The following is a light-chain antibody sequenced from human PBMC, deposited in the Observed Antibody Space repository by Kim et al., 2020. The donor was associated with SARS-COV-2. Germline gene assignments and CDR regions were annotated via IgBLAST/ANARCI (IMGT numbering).Light chain of an antibody. CDR3: QQRSNWPPALT. J-gene: IGKJ4*01. CDR1: QSVSTY. CDR2: DAS. V-gene: IGKV3-11*01. Sequence: PGERATLSCWASQSVSTYLAWYQQKPGQAPRLLIYDASNSATGIPDRFSGSGSGTDFTLTISSLESEDFAVYYCQQRSNWPPALTFGGGTKVDIK.